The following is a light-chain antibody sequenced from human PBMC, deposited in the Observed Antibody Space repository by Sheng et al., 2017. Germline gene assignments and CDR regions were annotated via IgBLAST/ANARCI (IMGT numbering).Light chain of an antibody. J-gene: IGKJ3*01. V-gene: IGKV1-39*01. CDR3: QQSHTTPRFT. Sequence: DIQMTQSPSSLSASVGDRVTITCRASQSVSVYLNWFQQKPGKAPKLSIYHTSTLHSGVPSRFSGSGSGTDFALTISSLQPEDFATYYCQQSHTTPRFTFGPGTTVDI. CDR1: QSVSVY. CDR2: HTS.